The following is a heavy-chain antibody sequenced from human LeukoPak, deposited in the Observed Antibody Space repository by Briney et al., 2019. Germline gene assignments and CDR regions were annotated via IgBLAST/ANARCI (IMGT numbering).Heavy chain of an antibody. CDR2: IYYSGST. Sequence: SETLSLTCTVSGGSISSYYWSWIRQPPGKGLEWIGYIYYSGSTNYNPSLKSRVIISVDTSKNQFSLKLSSVTAADTAVYYCAREDSSGYFGYWGQGTLVTVSS. V-gene: IGHV4-59*01. D-gene: IGHD3-22*01. CDR1: GGSISSYY. J-gene: IGHJ4*02. CDR3: AREDSSGYFGY.